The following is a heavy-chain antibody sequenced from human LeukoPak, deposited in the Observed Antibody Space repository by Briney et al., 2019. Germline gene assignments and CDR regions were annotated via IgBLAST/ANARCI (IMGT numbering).Heavy chain of an antibody. D-gene: IGHD3-10*01. J-gene: IGHJ6*02. Sequence: ASVKVSCKASGYTFTSYGISWVRQAPGQGLEWMGWITPYNGNTNYPQKLQGRVTMTTDTSTSTAYMELRSLRSDDTAVYYCARAHYYGSGSYYSGYYYGMDVWGQGTTVTVSS. CDR1: GYTFTSYG. V-gene: IGHV1-18*01. CDR3: ARAHYYGSGSYYSGYYYGMDV. CDR2: ITPYNGNT.